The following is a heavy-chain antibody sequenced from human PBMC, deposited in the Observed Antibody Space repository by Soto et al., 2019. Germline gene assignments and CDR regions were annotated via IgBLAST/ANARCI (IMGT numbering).Heavy chain of an antibody. J-gene: IGHJ6*02. CDR3: ARQTHSLSYSSSAYYYGMDV. Sequence: VEALKISCKGSGYSFTSSWIGSVRQMPRKGLEWMGIIYPGDSDTRYSPSFQGQVTISADKSISTAYLQWSSLKASDTAMYYCARQTHSLSYSSSAYYYGMDVWGQGTTVTVSS. D-gene: IGHD6-6*01. V-gene: IGHV5-51*01. CDR1: GYSFTSSW. CDR2: IYPGDSDT.